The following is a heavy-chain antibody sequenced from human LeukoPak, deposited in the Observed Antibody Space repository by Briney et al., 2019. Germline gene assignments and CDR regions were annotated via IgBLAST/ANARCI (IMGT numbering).Heavy chain of an antibody. CDR2: IYYSGNT. D-gene: IGHD3-3*01. Sequence: PSETLSLTCTVSGVSISSGGYYWGWIPQHPGKGLEWIGNIYYSGNTNYNHALKSRVTISVDTSKNQYTLKLSSVTAADTAVDYCARQDFWSAQDYWGQGTLVTVSS. CDR3: ARQDFWSAQDY. V-gene: IGHV4-61*05. J-gene: IGHJ4*02. CDR1: GVSISSGGYY.